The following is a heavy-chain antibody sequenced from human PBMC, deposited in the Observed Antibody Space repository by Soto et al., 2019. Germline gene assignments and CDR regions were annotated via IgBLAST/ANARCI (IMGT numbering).Heavy chain of an antibody. CDR3: ARGDSTDCSNGVCSFFYNHDMHV. CDR2: INPKSGGT. V-gene: IGHV1-2*04. D-gene: IGHD2-8*01. Sequence: ASVKVSCKASGYSFTDYHIHWVRQAPGQGLEWLGRINPKSGGTSTAQKFQGWVTMTTDTSISTASMELTRLTSDDTAIYYCARGDSTDCSNGVCSFFYNHDMHVWGQGTTVTVSS. CDR1: GYSFTDYH. J-gene: IGHJ6*02.